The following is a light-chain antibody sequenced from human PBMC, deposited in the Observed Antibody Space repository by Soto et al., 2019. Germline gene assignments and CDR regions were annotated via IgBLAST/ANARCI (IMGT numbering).Light chain of an antibody. Sequence: IVLTQSPATLSLSPGKRATLSCRASQNISSYLIWYQQKPGQAPRLLIYGVSTRATDIPARFSGSGSGTEFTLTISSLQSEDFAVYYCQQYNNWPPTWTFGQGTKVDI. V-gene: IGKV3-15*01. CDR2: GVS. CDR3: QQYNNWPPTWT. J-gene: IGKJ1*01. CDR1: QNISSY.